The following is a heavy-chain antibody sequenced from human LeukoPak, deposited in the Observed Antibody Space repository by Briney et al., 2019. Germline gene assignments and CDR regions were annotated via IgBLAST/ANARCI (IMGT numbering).Heavy chain of an antibody. J-gene: IGHJ4*02. CDR1: GYTFSNYY. CDR3: ARGTFWSGYYKDY. CDR2: INPTAGNT. V-gene: IGHV1-46*01. D-gene: IGHD3-3*01. Sequence: VASVKVSCKASGYTFSNYYLHWVRQAPGQGLEWMGLINPTAGNTYYAQRFQGRVTMTRDTSISTAYMELSRLRSDDTAVYYCARGTFWSGYYKDYWGQRTLVTVSS.